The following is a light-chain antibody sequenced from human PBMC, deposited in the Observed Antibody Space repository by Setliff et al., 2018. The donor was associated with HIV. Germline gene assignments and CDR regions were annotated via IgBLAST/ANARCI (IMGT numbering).Light chain of an antibody. J-gene: IGLJ1*01. CDR3: SSYTTSSTLYV. Sequence: QSALAQPASVSGSPGQSITISCTGTSSDVGSYNLVSWYQQHLGKAPKLIIYEGNKRPSGVSTRFSGSKSGNTASLTISGLQAEDEADYYCSSYTTSSTLYVFGPGTKVTVL. V-gene: IGLV2-14*02. CDR2: EGN. CDR1: SSDVGSYNL.